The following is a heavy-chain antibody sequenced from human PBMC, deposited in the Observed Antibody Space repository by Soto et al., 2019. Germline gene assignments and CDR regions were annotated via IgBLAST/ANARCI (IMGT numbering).Heavy chain of an antibody. J-gene: IGHJ1*01. CDR1: VFTFSNYA. CDR3: AKGSLGYCTGAPCYPFDS. V-gene: IGHV3-23*01. Sequence: PVRSLRLSCACSVFTFSNYAMNCVRHAPGRRLEWVASIIYNGRDTYHADSVKGRFTISRDNSKNTLYLQMNNLRAEDTAKYYCAKGSLGYCTGAPCYPFDSRGQGTQVIVS. D-gene: IGHD2-8*02. CDR2: IIYNGRDT.